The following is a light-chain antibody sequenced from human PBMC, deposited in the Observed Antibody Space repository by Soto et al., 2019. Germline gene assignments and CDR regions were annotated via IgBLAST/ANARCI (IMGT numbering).Light chain of an antibody. V-gene: IGKV1-39*01. CDR3: QQRFGVPIT. Sequence: DIQMTQSPSSLSASVGDRVTITCRASQSIAGYLSWYQQRPGKAPKFLIYSASSLQRGVPSRFSGSGSGTDFSLTINGLQPEDFATYFCQQRFGVPITFGQGTRLEIK. J-gene: IGKJ5*01. CDR2: SAS. CDR1: QSIAGY.